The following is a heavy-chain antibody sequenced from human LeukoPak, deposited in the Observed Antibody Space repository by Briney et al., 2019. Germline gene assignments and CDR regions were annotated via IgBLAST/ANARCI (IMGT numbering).Heavy chain of an antibody. CDR2: ISSSGSTI. V-gene: IGHV3-11*04. D-gene: IGHD3-9*01. J-gene: IGHJ4*02. CDR1: GFTFSDYY. Sequence: GGSLRLSCAASGFTFSDYYMSWIRQAPGKGLEWVSYISSSGSTIYYADSVKGRFTISRDNAKNSLYLQMNSLRAEDTAVYYCARDAVLGLLRYFDWLSSPFDYWGQGTLVTVSS. CDR3: ARDAVLGLLRYFDWLSSPFDY.